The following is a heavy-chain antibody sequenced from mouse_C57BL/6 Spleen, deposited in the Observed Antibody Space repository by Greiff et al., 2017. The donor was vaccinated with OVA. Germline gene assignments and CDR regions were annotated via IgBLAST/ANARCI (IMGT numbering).Heavy chain of an antibody. CDR2: ISYSGST. Sequence: EVKLQESGPGMVKPSQSLSLTCTVTGYSITSGYDWHWIRHFPGNKLEWMGYISYSGSTNYNPSLKSRISITHDTSKNHFFLKLNSVTTEDTATDNCARAITTVVARYFDVWGTGTTVTVSS. V-gene: IGHV3-1*01. CDR3: ARAITTVVARYFDV. J-gene: IGHJ1*03. CDR1: GYSITSGYD. D-gene: IGHD1-1*01.